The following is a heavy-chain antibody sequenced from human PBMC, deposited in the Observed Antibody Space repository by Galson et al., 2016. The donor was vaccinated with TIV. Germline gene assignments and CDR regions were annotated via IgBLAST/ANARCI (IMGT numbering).Heavy chain of an antibody. CDR3: ARELGESGSQNYYPGFDY. Sequence: SLRLSCAASGFTVSTNYMSWVRQAPGKGLEWISIIHSDGRTYYTDSVKGRFTISRDDSRNTLYLQMNALRAEDTAIYYCARELGESGSQNYYPGFDYWGQGTLVTVSS. CDR2: IHSDGRT. V-gene: IGHV3-53*01. CDR1: GFTVSTNY. J-gene: IGHJ4*02. D-gene: IGHD3-22*01.